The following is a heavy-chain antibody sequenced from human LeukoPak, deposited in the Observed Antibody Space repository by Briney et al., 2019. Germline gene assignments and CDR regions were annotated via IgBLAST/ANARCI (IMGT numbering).Heavy chain of an antibody. CDR1: GFTFSSYS. V-gene: IGHV3-21*01. J-gene: IGHJ4*02. CDR2: ISSSSSYI. CDR3: ARVWGYRNGFDY. D-gene: IGHD5-12*01. Sequence: GGSLRLSCAASGFTFSSYSMNWVRQAPGKGLEWVSSISSSSSYIYYADSVKGRFTISRDNAKNSLYLQMNSLRAEDTAVYYCARVWGYRNGFDYWGQGTLVTVSS.